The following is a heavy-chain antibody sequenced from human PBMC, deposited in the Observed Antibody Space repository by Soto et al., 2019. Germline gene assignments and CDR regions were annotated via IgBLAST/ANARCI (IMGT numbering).Heavy chain of an antibody. V-gene: IGHV4-61*08. CDR3: ARERSSGTRYYYYGMDV. J-gene: IGHJ6*02. CDR1: GGSISSGGYY. D-gene: IGHD1-1*01. CDR2: IYYSGST. Sequence: PSETLSLTCTVSGGSISSGGYYWSWIRQHPGKGLEWIGYIYYSGSTKYNPSLKSRVTISVDTSKNQFSLKLSSVTAADTAVYYCARERSSGTRYYYYGMDVWGQGTTVTVSS.